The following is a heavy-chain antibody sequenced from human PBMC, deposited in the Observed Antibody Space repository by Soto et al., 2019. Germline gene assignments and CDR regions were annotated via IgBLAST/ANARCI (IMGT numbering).Heavy chain of an antibody. J-gene: IGHJ4*02. D-gene: IGHD6-6*01. CDR3: AKRSSSSTFDY. Sequence: EVQLLESGGGLVQPGESLRLSCAASGFTFSSYAMSWVRQAPGKGLEWVSVISGSDDSTYYADSVKGRFTISRDNSKNTLYLHMNSLRAADTDVYYCAKRSSSSTFDYWGQGTLVTVSS. CDR1: GFTFSSYA. V-gene: IGHV3-23*01. CDR2: ISGSDDST.